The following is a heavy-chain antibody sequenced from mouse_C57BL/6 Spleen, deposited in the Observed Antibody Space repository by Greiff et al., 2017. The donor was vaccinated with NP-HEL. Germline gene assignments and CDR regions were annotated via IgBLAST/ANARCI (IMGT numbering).Heavy chain of an antibody. CDR2: IYPGDGDT. Sequence: QVQLQQSGAELVKPGASVKISCKASGYAFSSYWMNWVKQRPGKGLEWIGQIYPGDGDTNYNGKFKGKATLTADKSSSTTYMQLSILTSEDSAVYFCARRYYSNHDFDYWGQGTTLTVSS. CDR1: GYAFSSYW. J-gene: IGHJ2*01. CDR3: ARRYYSNHDFDY. V-gene: IGHV1-80*01. D-gene: IGHD2-5*01.